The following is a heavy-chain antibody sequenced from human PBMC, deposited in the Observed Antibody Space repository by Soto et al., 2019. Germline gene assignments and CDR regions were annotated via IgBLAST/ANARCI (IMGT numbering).Heavy chain of an antibody. V-gene: IGHV3-9*01. D-gene: IGHD6-19*01. CDR1: GFTFDDYA. CDR2: ISWNSGSI. J-gene: IGHJ4*02. CDR3: AKDRITYSSGWYDY. Sequence: VQLVESGGGLVQPGRSLRLSCAASGFTFDDYAMHWVRQAPGKGLEWVSGISWNSGSIGYADSVKGRFTISRDNAKDSLYLQMNSLRAEDTALYYCAKDRITYSSGWYDYWGQGTLVTVSS.